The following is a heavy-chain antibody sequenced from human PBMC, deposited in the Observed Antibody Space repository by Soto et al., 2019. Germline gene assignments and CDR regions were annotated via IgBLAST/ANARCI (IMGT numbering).Heavy chain of an antibody. D-gene: IGHD2-15*01. Sequence: QLQLQESGPGLVKSSETLSLTCTVSGGSISSSSYCWGWIRQPPGKGLEWIGSISTSGSTNYSPSLKSRVTLSVDTSKNQFSLKLNSVTAADTAVYYCARDLGGNNWFDPWGQGTLVTVSS. CDR3: ARDLGGNNWFDP. CDR1: GGSISSSSYC. J-gene: IGHJ5*02. V-gene: IGHV4-39*07. CDR2: ISTSGST.